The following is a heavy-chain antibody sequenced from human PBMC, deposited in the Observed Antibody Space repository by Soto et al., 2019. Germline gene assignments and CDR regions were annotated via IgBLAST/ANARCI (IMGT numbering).Heavy chain of an antibody. J-gene: IGHJ4*02. D-gene: IGHD5-12*01. Sequence: PGESLKISCKGSGYSFAGYWITWVRQKPGKGLEWMGRIDPSDSQTYYSPSFRGHVTISVTKSITTVFLQWSSLRASDTAMYYFARQIYDADSGPNFQSYFDSWYQGTPVTVST. CDR1: GYSFAGYW. CDR3: ARQIYDADSGPNFQSYFDS. CDR2: IDPSDSQT. V-gene: IGHV5-10-1*01.